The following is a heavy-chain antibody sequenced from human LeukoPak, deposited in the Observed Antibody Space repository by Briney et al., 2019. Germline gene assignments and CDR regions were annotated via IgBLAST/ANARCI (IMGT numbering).Heavy chain of an antibody. D-gene: IGHD1-1*01. Sequence: SETPSLTCTVSGGSVSSGSYYWNWIRQPPGKGLEWIGYIYYSGSTNYNPSLKSRVTISVDTSKNQFPLKLSSVTAADTAVYYCARAGIAGTTFDYWGQGTLVTVSS. J-gene: IGHJ4*02. V-gene: IGHV4-61*01. CDR2: IYYSGST. CDR1: GGSVSSGSYY. CDR3: ARAGIAGTTFDY.